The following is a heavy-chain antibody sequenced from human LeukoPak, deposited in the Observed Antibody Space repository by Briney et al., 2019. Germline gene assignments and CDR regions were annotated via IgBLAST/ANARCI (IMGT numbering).Heavy chain of an antibody. Sequence: GASVKVSCKASGYTFTGYYMHWVRQAPGQGLEWMGRINPNSGGTNYAQKFKGRVTMTRDTSISTAYMEMSRLRSDDTAVYYCARARIAAAGVTDNYWGQGTLVTVSS. CDR3: ARARIAAAGVTDNY. CDR2: INPNSGGT. D-gene: IGHD6-13*01. CDR1: GYTFTGYY. V-gene: IGHV1-2*06. J-gene: IGHJ4*02.